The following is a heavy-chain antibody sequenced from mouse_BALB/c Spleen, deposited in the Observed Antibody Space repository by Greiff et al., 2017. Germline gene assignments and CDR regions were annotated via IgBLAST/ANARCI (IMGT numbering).Heavy chain of an antibody. Sequence: DVKLVESGGGLVQPGGSRKLSCAASGFTFSSFGMHWVRQAPEKGLEWVAYISSGSSTIYYADTVKGRFTISRDNPKNTLFLQMTSLRSEDTAMYYCARHYYGSRGYAMDYWGQGTSVTVSS. J-gene: IGHJ4*01. V-gene: IGHV5-17*02. CDR1: GFTFSSFG. D-gene: IGHD1-1*01. CDR2: ISSGSSTI. CDR3: ARHYYGSRGYAMDY.